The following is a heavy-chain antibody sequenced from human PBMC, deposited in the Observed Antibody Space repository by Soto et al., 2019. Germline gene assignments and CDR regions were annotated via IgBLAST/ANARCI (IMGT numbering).Heavy chain of an antibody. CDR2: FNPIFETA. V-gene: IGHV1-69*01. D-gene: IGHD3-10*01. J-gene: IGHJ6*02. Sequence: QVQLVQSGAEVKKPGSSVKVSCKASGGTFSSYAISWVRQAPGQGLEWMGGFNPIFETANYAQKFQGRVTITADESTNTADMELSILRSEDTAVYYCTRGITLIRGVIPPGYYYGMDVRGQGTTVAVYS. CDR1: GGTFSSYA. CDR3: TRGITLIRGVIPPGYYYGMDV.